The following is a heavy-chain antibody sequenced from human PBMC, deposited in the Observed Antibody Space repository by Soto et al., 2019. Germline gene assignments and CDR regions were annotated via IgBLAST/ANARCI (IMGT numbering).Heavy chain of an antibody. J-gene: IGHJ3*02. V-gene: IGHV3-23*01. D-gene: IGHD2-15*01. CDR3: AKCLFGGRDI. CDR1: RFTFSTYA. CDR2: ISGGGGDT. Sequence: GGSLRLSCAASRFTFSTYAMSWVRQAPGKGLEWVSGISGGGGDTSYADSVRGRFTCSRDNSKNTLYLQMNSLRAEDTALYYCAKCLFGGRDIWGQGTMVTVSS.